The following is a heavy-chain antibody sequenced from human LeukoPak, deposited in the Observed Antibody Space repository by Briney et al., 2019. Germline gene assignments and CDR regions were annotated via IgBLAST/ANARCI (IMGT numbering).Heavy chain of an antibody. V-gene: IGHV1-69*05. CDR3: AEGSYYDSSGYLDY. CDR1: GGTFSSYA. CDR2: IIPIFGTA. D-gene: IGHD3-22*01. J-gene: IGHJ4*02. Sequence: GASVKVSCKASGGTFSSYAISWVRQAPGQGLEWMGRIIPIFGTANYAQKFQGRVTITTDESTSTAYMELSSLRSEDTAVYYCAEGSYYDSSGYLDYWGQGTLVTVSS.